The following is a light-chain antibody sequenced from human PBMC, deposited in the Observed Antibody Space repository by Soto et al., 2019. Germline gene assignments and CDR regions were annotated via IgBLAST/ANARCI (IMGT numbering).Light chain of an antibody. V-gene: IGLV2-11*01. J-gene: IGLJ1*01. Sequence: QSALTQPRSVSGSPGQSVTISRTGTSGDVGGYNYVSWYQEHPGKAPKLMIYDVSKRPSGVPDRFSGSKSGNTASLTISGLQAEDEADYYCCSYAGSYTHYVFGTGTKLTVL. CDR3: CSYAGSYTHYV. CDR1: SGDVGGYNY. CDR2: DVS.